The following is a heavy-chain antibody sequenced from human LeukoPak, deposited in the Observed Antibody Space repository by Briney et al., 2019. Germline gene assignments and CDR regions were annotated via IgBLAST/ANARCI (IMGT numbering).Heavy chain of an antibody. D-gene: IGHD6-13*01. J-gene: IGHJ4*02. Sequence: AGRSLRLSCAASGFTFSSYGMHWVRQAPGKGLEWVAVISYDGSNKYYADSVKGRFTISRDNSKNTLYLQMNSLRAEDTAVYYCAKDQAAAVSRGLFDYWGQGTLVTVSS. V-gene: IGHV3-30*18. CDR2: ISYDGSNK. CDR1: GFTFSSYG. CDR3: AKDQAAAVSRGLFDY.